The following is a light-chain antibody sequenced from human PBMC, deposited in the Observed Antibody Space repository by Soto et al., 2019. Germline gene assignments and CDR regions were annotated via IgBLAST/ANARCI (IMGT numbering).Light chain of an antibody. CDR3: QQRSRT. CDR2: DAS. CDR1: QSVSRY. J-gene: IGKJ4*01. V-gene: IGKV3-11*01. Sequence: EIVLTQSPATLSLSPGERATLSCRASQSVSRYLVWYQQKPGQAPRLLIYDASNRATGVPPRFSGSGSGTDFTLTITSLEPEDFAVYYCQQRSRTFGGGTRVEIK.